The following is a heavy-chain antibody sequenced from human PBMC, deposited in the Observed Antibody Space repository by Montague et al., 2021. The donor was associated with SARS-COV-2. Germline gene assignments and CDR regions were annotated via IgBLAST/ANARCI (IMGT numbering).Heavy chain of an antibody. Sequence: SETLSLTCAVSGGSFSGYYWSWIRQPPGKGLEWIGEINHSGSTNYSPSLKSRLTISVDTSKNQFSLKLSSVTAADTAVYYCTRDGYQVLWSDYYYYGMDVWGQGTTVTVSS. CDR3: TRDGYQVLWSDYYYYGMDV. D-gene: IGHD2-2*01. J-gene: IGHJ6*02. CDR2: INHSGST. V-gene: IGHV4-34*01. CDR1: GGSFSGYY.